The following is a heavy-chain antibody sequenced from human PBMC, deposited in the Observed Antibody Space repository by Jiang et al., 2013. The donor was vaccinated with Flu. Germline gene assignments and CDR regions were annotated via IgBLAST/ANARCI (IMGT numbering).Heavy chain of an antibody. V-gene: IGHV1-69*06. CDR1: TFSSYA. CDR2: IIPIFGTA. Sequence: TFSSYAISWVRQAPGQGLEWMGGIIPIFGTANYAQKFQGRVTITADKSTSTAYMELSSLRSEDTAVYYCASQYYYDSSGYYFDYWGQGTLVTVSS. D-gene: IGHD3-22*01. CDR3: ASQYYYDSSGYYFDY. J-gene: IGHJ4*02.